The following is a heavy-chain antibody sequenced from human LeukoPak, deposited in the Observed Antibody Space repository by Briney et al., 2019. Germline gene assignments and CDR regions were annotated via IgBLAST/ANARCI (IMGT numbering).Heavy chain of an antibody. D-gene: IGHD3-10*01. V-gene: IGHV3-23*01. Sequence: GGSLRLSCAASGFTFSSYATSWVRQAPGKGLEWVSAISGSGGSTYYADSVKGRFTISRDNSKNTLYLQMNSLRAEDTAVYYCARDSGFRIFDYWGQGTLVTVSS. CDR1: GFTFSSYA. CDR3: ARDSGFRIFDY. CDR2: ISGSGGST. J-gene: IGHJ4*02.